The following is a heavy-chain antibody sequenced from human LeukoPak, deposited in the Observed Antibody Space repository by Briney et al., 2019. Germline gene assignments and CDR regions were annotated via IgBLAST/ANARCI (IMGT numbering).Heavy chain of an antibody. CDR1: GGFISSYY. J-gene: IGHJ3*02. Sequence: SETLSLICTVSGGFISSYYWSWIRQPPGKGLEWIGYIYYSGSTNYNPSLKSRVTISVDTSKNQFSLKLSSVTAADTAVYYCARDGGPAFDIWGQGTMVTVSS. D-gene: IGHD3-16*01. CDR2: IYYSGST. V-gene: IGHV4-59*01. CDR3: ARDGGPAFDI.